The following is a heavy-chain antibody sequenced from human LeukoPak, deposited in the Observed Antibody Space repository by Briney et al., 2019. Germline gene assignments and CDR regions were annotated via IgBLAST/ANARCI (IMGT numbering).Heavy chain of an antibody. Sequence: QPGGSLRLSCAASGFTFSSYWMSWVRQAPGKGLEWVANIKQDGSEKYYVDSVKGRFTISRDNAKNSLYLQMNSLRAEDTAVYYCARIPTMKYYYGMDVWGQGTTVTVSS. CDR3: ARIPTMKYYYGMDV. CDR2: IKQDGSEK. D-gene: IGHD3-22*01. J-gene: IGHJ6*02. CDR1: GFTFSSYW. V-gene: IGHV3-7*01.